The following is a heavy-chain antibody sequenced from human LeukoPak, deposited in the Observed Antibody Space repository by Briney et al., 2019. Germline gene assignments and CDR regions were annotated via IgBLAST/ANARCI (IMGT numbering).Heavy chain of an antibody. V-gene: IGHV3-23*01. Sequence: GGSLRLSCAASGFTFSSYAMSWVRQAPGKGLEWVSDMSGSGGSTDYADSVKGRFTISRDNSKNTLYLQMNSLRAEDTAVYYCAKRGRVSFDYWGQGTLVTVSS. D-gene: IGHD6-6*01. CDR1: GFTFSSYA. J-gene: IGHJ4*02. CDR2: MSGSGGST. CDR3: AKRGRVSFDY.